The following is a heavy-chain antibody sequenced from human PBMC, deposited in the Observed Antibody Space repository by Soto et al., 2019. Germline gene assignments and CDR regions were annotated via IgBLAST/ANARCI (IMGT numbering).Heavy chain of an antibody. Sequence: PETLSLTCTVSGGSISSYYWSWIRQPPGKGLEWIGYIYYSGSTNYNPSLKSRVTISVDTSKNQFSLKLSSVTAADTAVYYCAREGWELLLGVFDYWGQGTLVTVSS. CDR1: GGSISSYY. CDR3: AREGWELLLGVFDY. CDR2: IYYSGST. J-gene: IGHJ4*02. D-gene: IGHD1-26*01. V-gene: IGHV4-59*01.